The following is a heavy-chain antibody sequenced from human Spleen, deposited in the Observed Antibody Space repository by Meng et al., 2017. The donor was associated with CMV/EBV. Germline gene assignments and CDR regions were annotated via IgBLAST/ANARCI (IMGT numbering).Heavy chain of an antibody. CDR1: GLTFGDYG. Sequence: SGLTFGDYGMSWVRQAPGKGLEWVSAIGAKAGGTYYADSVKGRFTISRDNAKNTLFLQMNSLRAEDTAVYYCAKYSAVGERLYYFDYWGQGTLVTVSS. V-gene: IGHV3-23*01. CDR2: IGAKAGGT. CDR3: AKYSAVGERLYYFDY. D-gene: IGHD2-21*01. J-gene: IGHJ4*02.